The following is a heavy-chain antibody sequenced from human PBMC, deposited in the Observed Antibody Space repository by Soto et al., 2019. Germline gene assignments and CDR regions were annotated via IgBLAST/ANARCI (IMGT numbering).Heavy chain of an antibody. V-gene: IGHV3-30*18. J-gene: IGHJ6*02. CDR1: GFTFSSYG. CDR2: ISYDGSNK. Sequence: QVQLVESGGGVVQPGRSLRLSCAASGFTFSSYGMHWVRQAPGKGLEWVAVISYDGSNKYYADSLKGRLTIYRDNSENTLYLRMHSLRAEDKAAYYCAKDRRSSWSSRTSYHCYGMDVWGQGTTVTVSS. D-gene: IGHD6-13*01. CDR3: AKDRRSSWSSRTSYHCYGMDV.